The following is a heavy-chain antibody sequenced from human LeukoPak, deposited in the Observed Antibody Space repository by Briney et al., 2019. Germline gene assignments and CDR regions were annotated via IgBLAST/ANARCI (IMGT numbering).Heavy chain of an antibody. D-gene: IGHD6-13*01. CDR1: VFTFSRYW. CDR2: IKPDGSEK. J-gene: IGHJ4*02. V-gene: IGHV3-7*01. Sequence: PGGSLRLSRAPSVFTFSRYWMTWVRQAPGPGLEWVANIKPDGSEKTYVDSVKGRFTISSDNAKNSLYLQMNSLRAEDTAVYFCTREAAAGIDYWGQGTLVTVSS. CDR3: TREAAAGIDY.